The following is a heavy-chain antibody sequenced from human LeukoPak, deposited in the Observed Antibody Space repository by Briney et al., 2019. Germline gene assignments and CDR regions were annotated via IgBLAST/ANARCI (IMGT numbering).Heavy chain of an antibody. CDR2: IYYSGST. J-gene: IGHJ6*02. V-gene: IGHV4-39*07. CDR1: GGSISSSSYY. D-gene: IGHD5-18*01. Sequence: PSETLSLTCTVSGGSISSSSYYWGWIRQPPGRGLEWIGSIYYSGSTYYNPSLKSRVTISVDTSKNQFSLKLSSVTAADTAVYYCARDKPGIIQLHPYYGMDVWGQGTTVTVSS. CDR3: ARDKPGIIQLHPYYGMDV.